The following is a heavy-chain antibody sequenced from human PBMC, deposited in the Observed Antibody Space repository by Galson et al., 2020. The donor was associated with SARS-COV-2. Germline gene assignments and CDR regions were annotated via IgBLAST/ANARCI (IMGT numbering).Heavy chain of an antibody. J-gene: IGHJ4*02. Sequence: SETLSLTCTVSGGSISSGGYYWSWIRQHPGKGLEWIGYIYYSGSTYYNPSLKSRVTISVDTSKNQFSLKLSSVTAADTAVYYWARAGRITIFGVVSNFDYWGQGTLVTVSS. CDR2: IYYSGST. D-gene: IGHD3-3*01. CDR1: GGSISSGGYY. CDR3: ARAGRITIFGVVSNFDY. V-gene: IGHV4-31*03.